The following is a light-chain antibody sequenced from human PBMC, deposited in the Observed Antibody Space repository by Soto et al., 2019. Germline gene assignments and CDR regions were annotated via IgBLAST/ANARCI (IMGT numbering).Light chain of an antibody. Sequence: EIVMTQSPATLSVSPEERATLSCRASQSVSSNLAWYQQKPGQAPRLLIYGASTRATGIPARFSGSGSGTEFTLTISSLQSEAFAVYYCQQYHNWPPFTFGPGTKVDIK. CDR3: QQYHNWPPFT. J-gene: IGKJ3*01. CDR2: GAS. V-gene: IGKV3-15*01. CDR1: QSVSSN.